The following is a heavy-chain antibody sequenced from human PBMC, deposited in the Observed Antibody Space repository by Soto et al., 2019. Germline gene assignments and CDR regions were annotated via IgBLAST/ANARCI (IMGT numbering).Heavy chain of an antibody. V-gene: IGHV1-18*01. Sequence: QVQLVQSGAEVKKPGASVKVSCKASGYTFTSYGISWVRQAPGQGLEWMGWISAYNGNTNYAQKFQGRLTMTTDTATSTAYMELRSLRSDDTAVYYCARAGYDYSDLVYFQHWGQGTLVTVSS. CDR2: ISAYNGNT. J-gene: IGHJ1*01. CDR3: ARAGYDYSDLVYFQH. CDR1: GYTFTSYG. D-gene: IGHD4-17*01.